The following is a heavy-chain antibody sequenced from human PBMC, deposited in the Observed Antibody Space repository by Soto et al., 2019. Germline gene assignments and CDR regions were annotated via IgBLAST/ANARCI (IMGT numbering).Heavy chain of an antibody. CDR2: INHSGST. V-gene: IGHV4-34*01. CDR1: GGSFSGYY. D-gene: IGHD2-8*02. Sequence: QVQLQQWGAGLLKPSETLSLTCAVYGGSFSGYYWTWIRQPPGTGLEWIGEINHSGSTNYNPSLKSRVTISVETSKNQFSLKLTSVTAAETAVYYCARDKITGLFDYWGQGTLVTVSS. CDR3: ARDKITGLFDY. J-gene: IGHJ4*02.